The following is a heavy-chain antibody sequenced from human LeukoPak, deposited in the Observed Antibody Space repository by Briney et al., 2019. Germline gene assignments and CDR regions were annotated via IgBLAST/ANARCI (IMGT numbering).Heavy chain of an antibody. J-gene: IGHJ4*02. CDR2: ISGSNSYI. V-gene: IGHV3-21*01. CDR3: ARALTTLTYEGY. Sequence: GGSLRLSCAASGFTFSSYTMHWIRQAPGKGLEWVSSISGSNSYIYYADSVKGRFTVSRDNAKDSLYLQMNSLRAEDTAVYYCARALTTLTYEGYWGQGTLVTVSS. D-gene: IGHD1-1*01. CDR1: GFTFSSYT.